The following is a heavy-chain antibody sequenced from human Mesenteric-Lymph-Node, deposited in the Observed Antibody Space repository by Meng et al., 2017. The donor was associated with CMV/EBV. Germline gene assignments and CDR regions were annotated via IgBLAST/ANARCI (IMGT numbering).Heavy chain of an antibody. D-gene: IGHD3-3*01. J-gene: IGHJ6*02. CDR2: VDGGSYTT. Sequence: GESLKISCAASGFTFSSYSMSWVRQAPGKGLEWVSVVDGGSYTTYYADSVKGRFTISRDNSKNTLYLQMNSLRAEDTAVYYCANLFPPGYDFWSGHRHRPKYGMDVWGQGTTVTVSS. V-gene: IGHV3-NL1*01. CDR1: GFTFSSYS. CDR3: ANLFPPGYDFWSGHRHRPKYGMDV.